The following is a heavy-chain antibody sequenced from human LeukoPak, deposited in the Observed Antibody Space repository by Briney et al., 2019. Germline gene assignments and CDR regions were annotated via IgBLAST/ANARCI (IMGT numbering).Heavy chain of an antibody. CDR3: ARVGTTVTADY. CDR2: INHSGST. V-gene: IGHV4-34*01. J-gene: IGHJ4*02. D-gene: IGHD4-17*01. Sequence: SETLSLTCAVYGGSFSGYYRSWIRQPPGKGLEWIAEINHSGSTNYNPSLKSRVTISVDTSKNQFSLKLSSVTAADTAVYYCARVGTTVTADYWGQGTLVTVSS. CDR1: GGSFSGYY.